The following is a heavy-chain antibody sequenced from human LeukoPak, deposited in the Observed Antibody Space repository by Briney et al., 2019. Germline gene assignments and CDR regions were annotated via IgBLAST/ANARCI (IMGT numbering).Heavy chain of an antibody. D-gene: IGHD5-12*01. CDR2: IYYSGST. Sequence: SETLSLTCTVSGGSISSSSYYWGWIRQPPGKGLEWIGSIYYSGSTYYNPSLKSRVTISVDTSKNQFSLKLSSVTAADTAVYYCARSAGPSRNPGDIASHNWFDPWGQGTLVTVSS. CDR3: ARSAGPSRNPGDIASHNWFDP. V-gene: IGHV4-39*07. J-gene: IGHJ5*02. CDR1: GGSISSSSYY.